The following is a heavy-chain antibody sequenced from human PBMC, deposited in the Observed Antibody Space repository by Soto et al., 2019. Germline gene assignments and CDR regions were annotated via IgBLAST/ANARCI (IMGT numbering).Heavy chain of an antibody. CDR2: IYQSGST. CDR3: ATNSYYSLGV. V-gene: IGHV4-4*02. Sequence: HVQLQESGPGLVKPSGTLSLTCAVSSGSISSGHWWNWVRQPPGKGLEWIGEIYQSGSTHYNPSLKSRVTVSVDKSMNQFSLKLTSVTAADTAVYYCATNSYYSLGVWGQGTTVTVSS. CDR1: SGSISSGHW. J-gene: IGHJ6*02.